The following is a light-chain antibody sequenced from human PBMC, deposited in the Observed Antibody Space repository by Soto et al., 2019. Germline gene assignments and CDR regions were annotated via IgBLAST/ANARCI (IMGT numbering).Light chain of an antibody. Sequence: EIVLTQSPGTLSLSPGERATLSCRASQSVSSSYLAWYQQKPGQAPRLLIYGASSRATGIPDRFSGSGSGTDFTLTINRLEPEDCGVYFCQQYVNSPPFTFGQGTKVEIK. CDR2: GAS. CDR1: QSVSSSY. CDR3: QQYVNSPPFT. J-gene: IGKJ2*01. V-gene: IGKV3-20*01.